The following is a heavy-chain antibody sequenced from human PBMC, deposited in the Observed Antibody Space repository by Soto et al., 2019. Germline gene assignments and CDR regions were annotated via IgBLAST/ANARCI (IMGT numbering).Heavy chain of an antibody. CDR1: GFTFSSYS. CDR3: ARDRGGYSQCSSTSCYSRYYYGMDV. D-gene: IGHD2-2*01. J-gene: IGHJ6*02. V-gene: IGHV3-21*01. Sequence: GGSLRLSCAASGFTFSSYSMNWVRQAPGKGLEWVSSISSSSSYIYYADSVKGRFTISRDNAKNSLYLQMNSLRAEDTAVYYCARDRGGYSQCSSTSCYSRYYYGMDVWGQGTTVTVSS. CDR2: ISSSSSYI.